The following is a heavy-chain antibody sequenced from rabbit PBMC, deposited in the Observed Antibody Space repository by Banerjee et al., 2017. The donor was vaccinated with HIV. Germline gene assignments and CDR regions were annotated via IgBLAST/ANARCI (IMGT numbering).Heavy chain of an antibody. CDR2: IYTTSDRT. CDR3: ARHADL. CDR1: GLDFSRSYY. Sequence: QSLEESGGDLVKPGASLTLTCKASGLDFSRSYYICWVRQAPGKGLEWIACIYTTSDRTWDASWAKGRFTISKTSSTTVTLQMTSLTAADTATYFCARHADLWGPGTLVTVS. D-gene: IGHD3-3*01. J-gene: IGHJ4*01. V-gene: IGHV1S40*01.